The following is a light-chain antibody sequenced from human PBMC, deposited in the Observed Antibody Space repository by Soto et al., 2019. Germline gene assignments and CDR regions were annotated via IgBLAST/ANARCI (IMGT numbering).Light chain of an antibody. J-gene: IGKJ1*01. Sequence: DIVMTQSPDSLAVSLGERATINCKSSQSVLFSSNIKNYLAWYQQRPGQPPKLLIYWASTRESGVPDRFSGSGSGTDFTLSIRSLQAEDVAVYYCQQYYSSPCTFGQGTKVEIK. CDR2: WAS. CDR3: QQYYSSPCT. CDR1: QSVLFSSNIKNY. V-gene: IGKV4-1*01.